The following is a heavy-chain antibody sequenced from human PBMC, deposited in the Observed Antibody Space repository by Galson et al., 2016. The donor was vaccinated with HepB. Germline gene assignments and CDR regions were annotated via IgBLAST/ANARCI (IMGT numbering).Heavy chain of an antibody. CDR1: GFIFGTYD. J-gene: IGHJ4*02. V-gene: IGHV3-13*04. CDR2: IGTVGDT. D-gene: IGHD3-10*01. CDR3: VRAAGHGHYGSGSRFDY. Sequence: SLRLSCAASGFIFGTYDMHWVRQPTGKGLEWVSAIGTVGDTHYPDSVKGRFTISRENAKASLYLQMNSLRAGDTAVYYCVRAAGHGHYGSGSRFDYWGQGTLVTVSS.